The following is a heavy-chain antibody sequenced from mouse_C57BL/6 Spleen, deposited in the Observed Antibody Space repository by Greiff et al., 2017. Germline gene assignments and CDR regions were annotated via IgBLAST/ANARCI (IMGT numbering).Heavy chain of an antibody. D-gene: IGHD2-5*01. CDR2: ISSGGSYT. J-gene: IGHJ3*01. V-gene: IGHV5-6*01. Sequence: EVKVVESGGDLVKPGGSLKLSCAASGFTFSSYGMSWVRQTPDKRLEWVATISSGGSYTYYPDSVKGRFTISRDNAKNTLYLQMSSLKSEDTAMYYCASPYYSNYGFAYWGQGTLVTVSA. CDR3: ASPYYSNYGFAY. CDR1: GFTFSSYG.